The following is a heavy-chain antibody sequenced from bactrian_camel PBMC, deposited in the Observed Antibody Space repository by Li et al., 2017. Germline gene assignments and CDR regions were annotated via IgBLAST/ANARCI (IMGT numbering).Heavy chain of an antibody. CDR1: GFTFSNYW. D-gene: IGHD8*01. Sequence: HVQLVESGGGLVESGGSLTLSCATSGFTFSNYWMSWLRQAPGKGFERVASISGGGDGTEYADFVKGRFIIPSDNAKGAISLQMNNRQPEDTALYYCVTGYKGVMGSADFWGQGTQVTV. J-gene: IGHJ4*01. CDR3: VTGYKGVMGSADF. CDR2: ISGGGDGT. V-gene: IGHV3S6*01.